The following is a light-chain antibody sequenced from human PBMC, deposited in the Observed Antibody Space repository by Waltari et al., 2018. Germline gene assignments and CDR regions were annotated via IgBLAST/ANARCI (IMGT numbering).Light chain of an antibody. V-gene: IGKV3-11*01. CDR2: DAS. J-gene: IGKJ4*01. Sequence: LTQSPSFLSASVRDRVTITCRASQSVSSYLAWYQQKPGQAPRLLIYDASNRATGIPARFSGSGSGTDFTLTISSLEPEDFAVYYCQQRSNWPFGGGTKVEIK. CDR3: QQRSNWP. CDR1: QSVSSY.